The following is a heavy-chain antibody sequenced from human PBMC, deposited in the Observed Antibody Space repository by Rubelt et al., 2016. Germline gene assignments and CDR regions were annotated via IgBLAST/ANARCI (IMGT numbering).Heavy chain of an antibody. CDR1: A. Sequence: AMHWVRQAPGKGLEWLAVISYDGSNKYYADSVKGRFTISRDNSKNTLYLQMNSLRAEDTAVYYCARDFDSGSYLFWWGQGTLVTVSS. CDR3: ARDFDSGSYLFW. V-gene: IGHV3-30*04. D-gene: IGHD1-26*01. CDR2: ISYDGSNK. J-gene: IGHJ4*02.